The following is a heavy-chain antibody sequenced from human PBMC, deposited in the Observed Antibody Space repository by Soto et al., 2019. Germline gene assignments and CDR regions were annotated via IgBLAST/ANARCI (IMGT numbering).Heavy chain of an antibody. CDR1: GFTFSTYW. J-gene: IGHJ6*02. V-gene: IGHV3-7*03. CDR3: TRDGYPFALDV. CDR2: IKTDESEK. D-gene: IGHD5-12*01. Sequence: EVQLVESGGGLVQPGGSLRLSCAASGFTFSTYWMSWVRQAPGKGLEWVANIKTDESEKYYVDSVSGRFNTSRDNARNFFYLQMNSMTGDDTAVYYCTRDGYPFALDVWGLGTSVTVSS.